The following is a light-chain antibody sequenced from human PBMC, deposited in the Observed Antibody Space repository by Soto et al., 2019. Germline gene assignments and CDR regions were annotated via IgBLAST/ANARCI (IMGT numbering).Light chain of an antibody. J-gene: IGKJ5*01. Sequence: EIVLTQSPGTLSLSPGEIATLSFSASQSVSSDFLAWYQRKPGQPPRLLIYGASNRATGIPDRFSGSGSGTDFTLIINRLEPEDVAIYYCQQYGGSPRITFGQGTRLEIK. V-gene: IGKV3-20*01. CDR3: QQYGGSPRIT. CDR2: GAS. CDR1: QSVSSDF.